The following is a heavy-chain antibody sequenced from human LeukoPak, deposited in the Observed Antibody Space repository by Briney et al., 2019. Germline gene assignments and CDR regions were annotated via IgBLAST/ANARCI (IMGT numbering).Heavy chain of an antibody. CDR3: ARDCSGGTCYLGVLDY. V-gene: IGHV4-39*07. CDR2: IYNSGST. J-gene: IGHJ4*02. CDR1: GGSISSSFYY. D-gene: IGHD2-15*01. Sequence: SETLSLTCIVSGGSISSSFYYWGWIRQPPGKGLEWIGSIYNSGSTYYNPSLKSRVTISVDTSKNQFSLDLTSVTAADAAVYYCARDCSGGTCYLGVLDYWGQGILVTVSS.